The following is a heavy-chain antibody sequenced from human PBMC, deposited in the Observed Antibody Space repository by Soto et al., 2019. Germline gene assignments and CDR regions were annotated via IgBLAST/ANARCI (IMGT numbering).Heavy chain of an antibody. Sequence: QVQLVQSGAEEKKPGASVKVSCKASGYTFTSYAMHWERQAPGQRLEWMGWINAGNGNTKYSQKFQGRVTITRDTSVSTAYMELSGLRSEDTAVYYCARGGPPIDYWGQGTLVTVSS. CDR2: INAGNGNT. D-gene: IGHD3-10*01. V-gene: IGHV1-3*05. J-gene: IGHJ4*02. CDR3: ARGGPPIDY. CDR1: GYTFTSYA.